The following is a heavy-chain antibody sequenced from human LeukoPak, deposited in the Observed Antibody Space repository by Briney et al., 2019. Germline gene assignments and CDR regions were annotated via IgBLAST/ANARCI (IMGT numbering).Heavy chain of an antibody. V-gene: IGHV4-39*01. CDR1: GGSISSSSYY. Sequence: SESLSLTSTVSGGSISSSSYYWGWIRQPPGKGLEWIGSIYYSGSTYYNPSLKSRVTISVDTSKNQFSLKLSSVTAADTALYYCARWSYVVGSAYYFVYWGQGTLVTVSS. D-gene: IGHD3-10*01. CDR2: IYYSGST. J-gene: IGHJ4*02. CDR3: ARWSYVVGSAYYFVY.